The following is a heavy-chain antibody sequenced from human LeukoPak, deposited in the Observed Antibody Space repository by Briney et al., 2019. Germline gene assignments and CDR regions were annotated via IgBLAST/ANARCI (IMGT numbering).Heavy chain of an antibody. Sequence: SETLSLTCTVSGGSISSYYWSWIRQPPGKGLEWIGYIYYSGSTNYNPSLKSRVTISVDTSKNQFSLKLSSVTAADTAVYCCARVSQNTIFGVVIKSGYYGMDVWGQGTTVTVSS. CDR3: ARVSQNTIFGVVIKSGYYGMDV. CDR1: GGSISSYY. CDR2: IYYSGST. V-gene: IGHV4-59*01. D-gene: IGHD3-3*01. J-gene: IGHJ6*02.